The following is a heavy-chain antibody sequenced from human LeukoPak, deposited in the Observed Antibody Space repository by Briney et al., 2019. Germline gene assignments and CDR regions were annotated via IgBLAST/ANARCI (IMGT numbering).Heavy chain of an antibody. CDR2: IYYSGST. Sequence: SETLSLTCTVSGGSISSSSYYWGWIRQPPGKGLEWIGSIYYSGSTYYNPSLKSRVTISVDTSKNRFSLKLSSVTAADTAVYYCARDLPHLLHPGWFAPGAREPLVTVPS. D-gene: IGHD3-10*01. CDR1: GGSISSSSYY. V-gene: IGHV4-39*07. CDR3: ARDLPHLLHPGWFAP. J-gene: IGHJ5*02.